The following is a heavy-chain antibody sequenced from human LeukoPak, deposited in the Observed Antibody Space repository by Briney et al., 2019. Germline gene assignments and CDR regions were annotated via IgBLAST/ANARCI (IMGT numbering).Heavy chain of an antibody. Sequence: GGSLRLSCAASGYTFSSYWMHWVRQAQGKGLEWVANIKQDGSEKYYVDSVKGRFTISRDNAKNSLYLQMNSLRAEDTAVYSCVRDGDTSGYTNWGQGTLVTVSS. CDR3: VRDGDTSGYTN. CDR2: IKQDGSEK. J-gene: IGHJ4*02. CDR1: GYTFSSYW. D-gene: IGHD3-22*01. V-gene: IGHV3-7*01.